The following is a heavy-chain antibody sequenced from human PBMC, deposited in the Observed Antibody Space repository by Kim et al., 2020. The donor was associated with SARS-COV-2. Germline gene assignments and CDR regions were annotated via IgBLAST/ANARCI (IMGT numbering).Heavy chain of an antibody. CDR2: IKQDGSEK. J-gene: IGHJ1*01. Sequence: GGSLRLSCAASGFTFSSYWMSWVRRAPGKGLEWVANIKQDGSEKYYVDSVKGRFTISRDNAKNSLYLQMNSLRAEDTAVYYCASNRGIAAAGTDVWGGYFQHWGHGTLVTVSS. V-gene: IGHV3-7*01. CDR3: ASNRGIAAAGTDVWGGYFQH. CDR1: GFTFSSYW. D-gene: IGHD6-13*01.